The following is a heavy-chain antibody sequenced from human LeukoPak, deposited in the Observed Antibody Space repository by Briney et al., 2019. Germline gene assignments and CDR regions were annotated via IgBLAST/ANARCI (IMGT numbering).Heavy chain of an antibody. CDR3: ASYGDYSANFDY. D-gene: IGHD4-17*01. V-gene: IGHV4-39*01. CDR2: IYYSGST. Sequence: PSETLSLTCTVSGGSISSSSYYWGWIRPPPGQGLEWIGSIYYSGSTYYNPSLKSRVTISVDTSKNQLSLKLSSVTAADTAVYYCASYGDYSANFDYWGQGTLVTVSP. CDR1: GGSISSSSYY. J-gene: IGHJ4*02.